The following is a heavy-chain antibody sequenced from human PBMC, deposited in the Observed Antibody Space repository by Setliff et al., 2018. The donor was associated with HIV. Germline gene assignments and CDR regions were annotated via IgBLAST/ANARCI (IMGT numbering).Heavy chain of an antibody. CDR2: ITPTGDT. CDR1: GGSISNSRYY. CDR3: SNWNTTVDADS. J-gene: IGHJ4*02. V-gene: IGHV4-39*07. Sequence: PSETLSLTCTVSGGSISNSRYYWSWIRQPPGKGLEWIGEITPTGDTNYIPSLKSRVAMSLDTSKNQFSLKLRSVTAADTAVYYCSNWNTTVDADSWGQGTLVTVSS. D-gene: IGHD1-1*01.